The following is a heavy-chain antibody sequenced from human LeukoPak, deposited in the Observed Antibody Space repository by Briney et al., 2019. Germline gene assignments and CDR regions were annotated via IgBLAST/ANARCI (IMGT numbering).Heavy chain of an antibody. Sequence: GGSLRLSCAASGFTFSSYGMHRVRQAPGKGLEWVAVISYDGSNKYYADSVKGRFTISRDNSKNTLYLQMNSLRAEDTAVYYCATYSSSNGREFQYWGQGTLVTVSS. V-gene: IGHV3-30*03. CDR2: ISYDGSNK. D-gene: IGHD2-2*01. CDR1: GFTFSSYG. CDR3: ATYSSSNGREFQY. J-gene: IGHJ1*01.